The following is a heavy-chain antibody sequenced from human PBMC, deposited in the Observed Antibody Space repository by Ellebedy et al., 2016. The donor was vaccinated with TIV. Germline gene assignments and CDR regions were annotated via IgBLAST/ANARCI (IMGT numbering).Heavy chain of an antibody. CDR1: GFTFSSYA. D-gene: IGHD3-10*01. CDR2: ISINGGST. J-gene: IGHJ6*02. CDR3: ARDRPSAQFPGTTMVRGPKLGMDV. Sequence: PGGSLRLSCSASGFTFSSYAMHWVRQAPGKGLEYVSAISINGGSTYYADSVKGRFTISRDNSKNTLYLQMNSLRAEDTAVYYCARDRPSAQFPGTTMVRGPKLGMDVWGQGTTVTVSS. V-gene: IGHV3-64*04.